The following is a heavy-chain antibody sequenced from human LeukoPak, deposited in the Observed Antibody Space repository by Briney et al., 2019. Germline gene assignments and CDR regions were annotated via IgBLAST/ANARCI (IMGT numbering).Heavy chain of an antibody. D-gene: IGHD1-1*01. CDR1: GFTFSNAW. CDR2: IKSKTDGGTT. V-gene: IGHV3-15*01. CDR3: TTGRRGVPFDY. J-gene: IGHJ4*02. Sequence: GGSLRLSCAASGFTFSNAWMSWVGQAPGRGREGVGRIKSKTDGGTTDYAAPVKGRFTISRDDSKNTLYLQMNSLKTEDTAVYYCTTGRRGVPFDYWGQGTLVTVSS.